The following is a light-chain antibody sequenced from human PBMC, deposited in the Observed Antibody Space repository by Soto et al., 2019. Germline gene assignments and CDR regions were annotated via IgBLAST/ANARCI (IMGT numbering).Light chain of an antibody. Sequence: ESVLTQSPGTLSLSPGERATLSCRASQSVSSSYLAWYQQKPGQAPRLLIYGASSRATGIPDRFSGSGSGTDFTLTISRLEPEDFAVYYCQQYGSSPPWTFGQGTKVHIK. CDR1: QSVSSSY. CDR3: QQYGSSPPWT. V-gene: IGKV3-20*01. CDR2: GAS. J-gene: IGKJ1*01.